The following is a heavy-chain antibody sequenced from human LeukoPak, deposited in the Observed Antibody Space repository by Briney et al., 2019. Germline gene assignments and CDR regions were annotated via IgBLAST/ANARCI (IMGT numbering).Heavy chain of an antibody. J-gene: IGHJ4*02. V-gene: IGHV4-39*01. CDR3: ARLGYSSGWYQGEGDFDY. D-gene: IGHD6-19*01. CDR2: IYYSGST. CDR1: GFTFSSYS. Sequence: GSLRLSCAASGFTFSSYSMSWVRQPPGKGLEWIGSIYYSGSTYYNPSLKSRVTISVDTSKNQFSLKLSSVTAADTAVYYCARLGYSSGWYQGEGDFDYWGQGTLVTVSS.